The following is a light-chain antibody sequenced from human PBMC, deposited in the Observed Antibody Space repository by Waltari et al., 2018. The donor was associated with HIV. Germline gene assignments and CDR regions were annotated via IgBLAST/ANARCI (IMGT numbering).Light chain of an antibody. CDR3: MQALQTPAYT. CDR2: LGS. CDR1: QSLLHSNGYNY. J-gene: IGKJ2*01. V-gene: IGKV2-28*01. Sequence: DIVMTQSPLSLPVTPGEPASISCRSSQSLLHSNGYNYLDWYLQKPGQSPQLLIYLGSNRASGVPDRFSGSGSGTEFTLKISRVEAEDVGVYYCMQALQTPAYTFGQGTKLEIK.